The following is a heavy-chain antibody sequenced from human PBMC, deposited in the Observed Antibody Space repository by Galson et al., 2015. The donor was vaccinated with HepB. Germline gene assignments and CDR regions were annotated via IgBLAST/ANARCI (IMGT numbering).Heavy chain of an antibody. CDR1: GFTFSSYW. CDR3: AAGDDDPYYYYYYGMDV. Sequence: SLRLSCAASGFTFSSYWMSWVRQAPGKGLEWVSAISGSGGSTYYADSVKGRFTISRDNSKNTLYLQMNSLRAEDTAVYYCAAGDDDPYYYYYYGMDVWGQGTTVTVSS. CDR2: ISGSGGST. V-gene: IGHV3-23*01. D-gene: IGHD2-21*02. J-gene: IGHJ6*02.